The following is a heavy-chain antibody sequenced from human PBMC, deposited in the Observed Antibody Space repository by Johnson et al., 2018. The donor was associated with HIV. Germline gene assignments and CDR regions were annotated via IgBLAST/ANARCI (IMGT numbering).Heavy chain of an antibody. V-gene: IGHV3-30*04. CDR2: ISYEGSTK. CDR1: GFTFGTFA. CDR3: VRDRGTMLLDGAFDI. J-gene: IGHJ3*02. D-gene: IGHD3-10*01. Sequence: QVQLVESGGGVVQPGRSLRLSCAASGFTFGTFAMHWVRQAPGKGLEWVAVISYEGSTKYYADSVKGRFTISRDNSKNTLYLQMNSLRAEDTAVYYCVRDRGTMLLDGAFDIWGQGTMVTVSS.